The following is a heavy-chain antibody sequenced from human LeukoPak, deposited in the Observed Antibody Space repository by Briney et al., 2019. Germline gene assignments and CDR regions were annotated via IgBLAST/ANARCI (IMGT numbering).Heavy chain of an antibody. Sequence: GGSLRLSCAASGFIFSGYGMHWVRQAPGKGLEWVALISHDGNHKHYADSVKGRFTISRDNSKNTLYLQMTSQRVEDTAVYFCAKDRIVISFGDVSKHWGQGTLVTVSS. D-gene: IGHD3-10*01. V-gene: IGHV3-30*18. J-gene: IGHJ1*01. CDR2: ISHDGNHK. CDR3: AKDRIVISFGDVSKH. CDR1: GFIFSGYG.